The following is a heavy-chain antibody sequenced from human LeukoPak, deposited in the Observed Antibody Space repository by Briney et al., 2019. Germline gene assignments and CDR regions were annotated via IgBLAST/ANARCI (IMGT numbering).Heavy chain of an antibody. D-gene: IGHD4-17*01. V-gene: IGHV1-18*01. Sequence: ASVKVSCKASGYSFTTYGITWVRQAPGQGLEWVGWISTYNGNTKYSQKLQGRVTMTTDTSTTTVYMELRSLRSDDTAVYYCARAVLTTVTTGAWFDPWGQGTLVTVSS. CDR3: ARAVLTTVTTGAWFDP. J-gene: IGHJ5*02. CDR1: GYSFTTYG. CDR2: ISTYNGNT.